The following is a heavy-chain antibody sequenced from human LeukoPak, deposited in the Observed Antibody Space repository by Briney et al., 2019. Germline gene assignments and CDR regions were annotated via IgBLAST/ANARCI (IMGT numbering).Heavy chain of an antibody. CDR2: IYYSGST. D-gene: IGHD4-17*01. J-gene: IGHJ4*02. CDR1: GGSISSYY. Sequence: SETLSLTCTVSGGSISSYYWSWIRQHPGEGLEWIGYIYYSGSTNYNPSLKSRVTISVDTSKNQFSLKLSSVTAADTAVYYCARDQHGDYYFDYWGQGTLVTVSS. V-gene: IGHV4-59*01. CDR3: ARDQHGDYYFDY.